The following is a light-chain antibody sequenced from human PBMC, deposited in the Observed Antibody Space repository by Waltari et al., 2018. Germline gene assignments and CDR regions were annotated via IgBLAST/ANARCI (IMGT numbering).Light chain of an antibody. J-gene: IGLJ3*02. CDR1: GSNIGAGYD. Sequence: QSVLTQPPSVSGAPGQRFTVSCTGSGSNIGAGYDVHWYQQLPRAAPKLLFYGISSRPLGVHHRFVGSTSGTSSSLAISGLQAEDEADYYCQSYDTSLSVVFGGGTKLTVL. V-gene: IGLV1-40*01. CDR3: QSYDTSLSVV. CDR2: GIS.